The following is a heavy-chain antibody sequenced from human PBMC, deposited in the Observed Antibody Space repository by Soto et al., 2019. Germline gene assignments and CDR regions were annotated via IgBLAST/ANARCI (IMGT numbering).Heavy chain of an antibody. CDR1: GGSISSSSYY. CDR2: IYYSVST. CDR3: ARHDYLMPWRGVTTGRFDY. V-gene: IGHV4-39*01. D-gene: IGHD4-17*01. J-gene: IGHJ4*02. Sequence: PSETLSLTCTVSGGSISSSSYYWGWIRQPPGKGLELIGIIYYSVSTYYNPFLKSRVTISVDTSKNQFFLKLSSVTAADTAVYYCARHDYLMPWRGVTTGRFDYWGQGTLVTVSS.